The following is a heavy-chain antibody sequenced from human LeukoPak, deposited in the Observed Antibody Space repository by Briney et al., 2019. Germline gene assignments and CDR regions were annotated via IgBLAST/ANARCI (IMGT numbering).Heavy chain of an antibody. CDR1: GFTVSSNY. D-gene: IGHD4-11*01. CDR3: ARAVTKYHGMDV. J-gene: IGHJ6*02. CDR2: IYSGGST. Sequence: GGSLRLSCAASGFTVSSNYMSWVRQAPGKGLEWVSVIYSGGSTYYADSVKGRFTISRDNSKSTVFPQMNSLRAEDTAVYYCARAVTKYHGMDVWGQGTTVTVSS. V-gene: IGHV3-53*01.